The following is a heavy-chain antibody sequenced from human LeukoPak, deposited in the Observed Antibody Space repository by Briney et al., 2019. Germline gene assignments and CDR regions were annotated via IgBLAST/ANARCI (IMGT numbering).Heavy chain of an antibody. V-gene: IGHV4-30-2*01. CDR2: IYHSGST. CDR3: ARGYCSSTSCYSDY. D-gene: IGHD2-2*02. CDR1: GGSISSGGYY. J-gene: IGHJ4*02. Sequence: SQTLSLTCTVSGGSISSGGYYWSWIRQPPGKGLEWIGYIYHSGSTYYNPSLKSRVTISVDRSKNQFSLKLSSVTAADTAVYYCARGYCSSTSCYSDYWGQGTLVTVSS.